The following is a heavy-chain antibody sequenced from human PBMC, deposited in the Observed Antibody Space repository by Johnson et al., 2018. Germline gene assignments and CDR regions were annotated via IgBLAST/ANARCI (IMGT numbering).Heavy chain of an antibody. J-gene: IGHJ5*02. V-gene: IGHV3-23*04. CDR1: GFTFSSYA. D-gene: IGHD2-2*01. CDR3: AKDGSTSCYWWCWFDP. CDR2: ISGGGGST. Sequence: VRLVETGGCLVQPGGSLRLSCAASGFTFSSYAMSWVRQAPAKGLEWVSCISGGGGSTSFADSVKGRFTISSDNSKNTLYLQMNSLRAEDTAVYYCAKDGSTSCYWWCWFDPWGQGTLVTVSS.